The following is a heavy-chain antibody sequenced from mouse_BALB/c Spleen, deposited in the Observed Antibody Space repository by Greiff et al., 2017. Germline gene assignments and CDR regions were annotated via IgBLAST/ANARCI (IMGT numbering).Heavy chain of an antibody. D-gene: IGHD2-3*01. J-gene: IGHJ3*01. CDR3: ARDDDGYYTWFAY. Sequence: VKLVESGPGLVAPSQSLSITCTVSGFSLTSYGVHWVRQPPGKGLEWLGVIWAGGSTNYNSALMSRLSISKDNSKSQVFLKMNSLQTDDTAMYYCARDDDGYYTWFAYWGQGTLVTVSA. CDR2: IWAGGST. V-gene: IGHV2-9*02. CDR1: GFSLTSYG.